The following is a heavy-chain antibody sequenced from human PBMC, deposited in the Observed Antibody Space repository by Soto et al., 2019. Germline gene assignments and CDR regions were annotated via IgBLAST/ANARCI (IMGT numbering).Heavy chain of an antibody. D-gene: IGHD2-15*01. CDR2: MNPNSGNT. J-gene: IGHJ4*02. V-gene: IGHV1-8*01. Sequence: ASVKVSCKASGYTFTSYDINWVRQATGRGLEWMGWMNPNSGNTGYAQKFQGRVTMTRNTSISTAYMELSSLRSEDTAVYYCAGYCSGGSCYPSPGWGQGTLVTVSS. CDR3: AGYCSGGSCYPSPG. CDR1: GYTFTSYD.